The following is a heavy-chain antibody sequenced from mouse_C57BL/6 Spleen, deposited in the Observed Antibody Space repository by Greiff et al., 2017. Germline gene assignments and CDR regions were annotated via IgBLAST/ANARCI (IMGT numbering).Heavy chain of an antibody. J-gene: IGHJ3*01. V-gene: IGHV1-4*01. CDR2: INPSSGYT. CDR1: GYTFTSYT. D-gene: IGHD2-4*01. Sequence: QVQLQQSGAELARPGASVKMSCKASGYTFTSYTMHWVKQRPGQGLEWIGYINPSSGYTKYNQKFKDKATLTADKSSSTAYMQLSSLTSEDSAVYYCARNYDYAWFAYGGQWTLVTVSA. CDR3: ARNYDYAWFAY.